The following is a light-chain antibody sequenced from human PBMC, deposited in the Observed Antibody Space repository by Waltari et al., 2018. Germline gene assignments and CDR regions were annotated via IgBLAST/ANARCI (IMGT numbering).Light chain of an antibody. CDR1: GRDVGGYTL. J-gene: IGLJ2*01. CDR2: EVI. CDR3: CSYAGSSTHVV. Sequence: SPLTRPASLFGSPGKSTPISAPGTGRDVGGYTLVPWFKKTPGKAPNLIINEVIRRPSGVSNRFSGSKSGNTSSLTISGLQAEDEADYYCCSYAGSSTHVVFGGGTRLTVL. V-gene: IGLV2-23*02.